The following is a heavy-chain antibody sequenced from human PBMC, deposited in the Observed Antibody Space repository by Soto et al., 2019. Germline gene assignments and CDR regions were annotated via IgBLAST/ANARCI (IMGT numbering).Heavy chain of an antibody. D-gene: IGHD1-26*01. J-gene: IGHJ4*02. Sequence: EVQLVESGGGLVQPGRSLRLSCAASGFTFNDYAMHWVRQAPGKGLAWVSGITWNSGSIGYADSVKGRFTISRDNAKNSLYLQMNSLRAEDTAFYYCTKTTRGVGGATHYFDSWGQGTLATVSS. CDR2: ITWNSGSI. CDR1: GFTFNDYA. CDR3: TKTTRGVGGATHYFDS. V-gene: IGHV3-9*01.